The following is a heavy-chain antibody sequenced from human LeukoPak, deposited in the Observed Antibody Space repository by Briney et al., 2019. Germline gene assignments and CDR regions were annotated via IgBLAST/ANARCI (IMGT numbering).Heavy chain of an antibody. CDR1: GGSMNPYY. Sequence: SETLSLTCTVSGGSMNPYYWTWIRQSPGKGLEWIGCIYFTGSTTYNPSLKSRVTFSVDRSTNQFSLKLTSVTAADTAMYYCAREGGNYYGSGSYGGYYYYLDVWGKGTTVTVSS. CDR3: AREGGNYYGSGSYGGYYYYLDV. J-gene: IGHJ6*03. D-gene: IGHD3-10*01. V-gene: IGHV4-59*01. CDR2: IYFTGST.